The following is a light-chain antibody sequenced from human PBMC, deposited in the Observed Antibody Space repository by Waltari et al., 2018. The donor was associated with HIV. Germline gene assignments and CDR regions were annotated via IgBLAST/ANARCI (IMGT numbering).Light chain of an antibody. CDR3: MQATQSRYS. V-gene: IGKV2-24*01. J-gene: IGKJ2*03. Sequence: DIVMTQTPLSAPVTLGQPASISCRSSQNLVHSDGNTYLSWLQQRPGQPPRLLIYNVSKRFSGVSDKFSGSGAGTVFTLKISRVEAEDVGIYYCMQATQSRYSVGQGTRLEIK. CDR2: NVS. CDR1: QNLVHSDGNTY.